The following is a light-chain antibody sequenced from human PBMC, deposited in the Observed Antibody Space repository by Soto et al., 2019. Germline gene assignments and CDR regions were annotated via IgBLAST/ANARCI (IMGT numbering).Light chain of an antibody. CDR2: EVS. CDR3: SSVWV. CDR1: SSDVGGYKY. V-gene: IGLV2-8*01. Sequence: QSALTQPPSASGSPGQSVTISCTGTSSDVGGYKYVSWYQQHPGKAPKLMIYEVSKRPSGVPDRFSGSKSGNTASLTVSGLQAEDEADYYCSSVWVFGTGTKVTVL. J-gene: IGLJ1*01.